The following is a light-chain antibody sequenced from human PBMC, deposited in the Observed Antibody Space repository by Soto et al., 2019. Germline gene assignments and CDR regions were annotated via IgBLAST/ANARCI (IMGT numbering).Light chain of an antibody. Sequence: QSALTQPASVSGSHGQSITMSCTGTSSDVGGYNYVSWYQQHPGKAPKLLIYDVSVRPSGVSNRFSGSKSGNTASLTISGLQAEDEADYYCSSYTTSSTVVFGGGTKLTVL. CDR3: SSYTTSSTVV. CDR2: DVS. V-gene: IGLV2-14*01. CDR1: SSDVGGYNY. J-gene: IGLJ3*02.